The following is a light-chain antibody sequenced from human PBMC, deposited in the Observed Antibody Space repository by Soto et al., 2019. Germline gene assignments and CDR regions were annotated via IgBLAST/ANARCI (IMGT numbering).Light chain of an antibody. V-gene: IGLV2-14*01. CDR2: QVT. J-gene: IGLJ1*01. CDR3: SSYPGSTNYV. CDR1: SSDVGIYNY. Sequence: QSALTQPASVSGSPGQSITISCTGTSSDVGIYNYVSWYQQHPGKAPKLMIYQVTNRPSGVSNRFSGSKSGNTASLTISGLQAEDEADYYCSSYPGSTNYVFGTGTKVTVL.